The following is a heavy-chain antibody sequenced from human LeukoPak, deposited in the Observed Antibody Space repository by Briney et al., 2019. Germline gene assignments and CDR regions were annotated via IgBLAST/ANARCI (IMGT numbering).Heavy chain of an antibody. CDR2: ISSGGDYI. CDR1: RFTFYTFN. J-gene: IGHJ4*02. V-gene: IGHV3-21*01. Sequence: GGSLRLSCAASRFTFYTFNMNGVREAPGKGVEWASSISSGGDYIYYADSVKGRFTTSRDNAKNSLSLQLNSLRVEDTAVYYCARGHYDVLAASYKWTPDYWGQGTLVTVSS. CDR3: ARGHYDVLAASYKWTPDY. D-gene: IGHD3-9*01.